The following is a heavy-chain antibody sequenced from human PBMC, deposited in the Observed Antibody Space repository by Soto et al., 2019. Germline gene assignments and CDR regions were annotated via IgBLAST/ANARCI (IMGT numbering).Heavy chain of an antibody. Sequence: GGSLRLSCAASGFTFSNAWMSWVRQAPGKGLEWVGRIKSKTDGGTTDYAAPVKGRFTISRDDSKNTLYLQMNSLKTEDTAVYYCTTDQSIVNIVVVPAAIQAFDIWGQGTMVTVSS. D-gene: IGHD2-2*01. J-gene: IGHJ3*02. V-gene: IGHV3-15*01. CDR1: GFTFSNAW. CDR2: IKSKTDGGTT. CDR3: TTDQSIVNIVVVPAAIQAFDI.